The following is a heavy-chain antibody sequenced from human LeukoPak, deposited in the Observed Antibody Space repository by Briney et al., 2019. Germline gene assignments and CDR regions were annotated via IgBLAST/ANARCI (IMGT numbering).Heavy chain of an antibody. CDR2: IYHSGST. D-gene: IGHD5-24*01. CDR1: GGTISSSSYY. CDR3: ARQGEMPTIKPFDY. J-gene: IGHJ4*02. Sequence: SETLSLTCTVSGGTISSSSYYWGWIRQPPGKGLEWIGSIYHSGSTYYNPSLESRVTISLDTSKNQFSLKLSSVTAADTAVYYCARQGEMPTIKPFDYWGQGTLVTVSS. V-gene: IGHV4-39*01.